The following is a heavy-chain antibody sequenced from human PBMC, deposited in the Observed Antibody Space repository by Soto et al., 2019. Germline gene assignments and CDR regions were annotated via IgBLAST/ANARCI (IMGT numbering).Heavy chain of an antibody. J-gene: IGHJ4*02. V-gene: IGHV3-21*01. D-gene: IGHD6-6*01. CDR3: AREYGSSSWDVDY. Sequence: GGSLRLSCAASGFTFSSFNMNWVRQAPGKGLEWVSFISSSSTYIYYADSVKGRFTVSRDNAKSSLYLQMSSLRAEDTGVYYCAREYGSSSWDVDYWGQGTLVTVSS. CDR2: ISSSSTYI. CDR1: GFTFSSFN.